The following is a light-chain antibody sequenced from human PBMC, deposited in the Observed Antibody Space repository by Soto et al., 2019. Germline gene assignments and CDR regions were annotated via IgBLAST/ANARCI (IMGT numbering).Light chain of an antibody. Sequence: QSVLTQPPSVSGAPGQRVTISCTGSSSNIGAGYDVHWYQQLPGTAPKLLIYGNSNRPSGVPERFSGSKSGTSASLAITGLQAEDEADYYCQSYDSSLSGSSVFGPGTKVTVL. CDR2: GNS. CDR1: SSNIGAGYD. J-gene: IGLJ1*01. CDR3: QSYDSSLSGSSV. V-gene: IGLV1-40*01.